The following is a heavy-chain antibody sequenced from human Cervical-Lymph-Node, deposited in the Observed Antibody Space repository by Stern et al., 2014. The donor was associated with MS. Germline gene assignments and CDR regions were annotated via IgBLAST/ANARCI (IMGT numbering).Heavy chain of an antibody. D-gene: IGHD2-21*01. V-gene: IGHV5-51*01. CDR3: ARLIAPGGDAFDI. Sequence: VQLVQSGGEVKKPGESLKISCQGSGYKFSNYWIGWVRQMPGKGLEWMGIVWPGDSDTRYRQAFRGHVTISADKSISSAYLQWNSLKASDTAIYYCARLIAPGGDAFDIWGQGTMVTVSS. CDR1: GYKFSNYW. CDR2: VWPGDSDT. J-gene: IGHJ3*02.